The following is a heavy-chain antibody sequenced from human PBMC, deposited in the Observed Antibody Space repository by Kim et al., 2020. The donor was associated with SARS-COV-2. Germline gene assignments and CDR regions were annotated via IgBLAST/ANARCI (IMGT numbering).Heavy chain of an antibody. V-gene: IGHV4-34*01. CDR3: ASEYYDILTGYGDYFDY. CDR1: GGSFSGYY. D-gene: IGHD3-9*01. Sequence: SETLSLTCAVYGGSFSGYYWSWIRQPPGKGLEWIGEINHSGSTNYNPSLKSRVTISVDTSKNQFSLKLSSVTAADTAVYYCASEYYDILTGYGDYFDYWGQGTLVTVSS. CDR2: INHSGST. J-gene: IGHJ4*02.